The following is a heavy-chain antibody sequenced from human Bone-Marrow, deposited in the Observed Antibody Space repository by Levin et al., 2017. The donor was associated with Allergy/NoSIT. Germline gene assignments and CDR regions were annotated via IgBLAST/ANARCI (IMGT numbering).Heavy chain of an antibody. CDR2: ISGSGGST. V-gene: IGHV3-23*01. J-gene: IGHJ6*02. Sequence: GGSLRLSCAASGFTFSSYAMSWVRQAPGKGLEWVSAISGSGGSTYYADSVKGRFTISRDNSKNTLYLQMNSLRAEDTAVYYCRFRRARGDYVQVYYGMDVWGQGTTVTVSS. CDR1: GFTFSSYA. CDR3: RFRRARGDYVQVYYGMDV. D-gene: IGHD4-17*01.